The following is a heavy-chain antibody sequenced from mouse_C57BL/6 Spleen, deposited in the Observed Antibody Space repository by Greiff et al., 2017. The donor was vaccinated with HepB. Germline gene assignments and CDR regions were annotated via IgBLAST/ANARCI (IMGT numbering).Heavy chain of an antibody. J-gene: IGHJ2*01. D-gene: IGHD2-4*01. V-gene: IGHV7-3*01. CDR3: ARYEGLRQGIDY. CDR2: IRNKANGYTT. Sequence: EVKLMESGGGLVQPGGSLSLSCAASGFTFTDYYMSWVRQPPGKALEWLGFIRNKANGYTTEYSASVKGRFTISTDNSQSILYLQMNALRAEDSATYYCARYEGLRQGIDYWGQGTTLTVSS. CDR1: GFTFTDYY.